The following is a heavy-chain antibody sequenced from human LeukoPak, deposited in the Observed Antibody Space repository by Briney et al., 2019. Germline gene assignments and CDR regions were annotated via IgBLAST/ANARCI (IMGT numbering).Heavy chain of an antibody. V-gene: IGHV4-30-4*08. Sequence: SQTLSLTCTVSGGSISSGDYYWSWIRQPPGKGLEWIGYIYYSGSTYYNPSLKSRVTISVDTSKNQFSLKLSSVTAADTAVYYCARGTGLSDAFDIWGQGTMVTVSS. J-gene: IGHJ3*02. D-gene: IGHD3/OR15-3a*01. CDR2: IYYSGST. CDR3: ARGTGLSDAFDI. CDR1: GGSISSGDYY.